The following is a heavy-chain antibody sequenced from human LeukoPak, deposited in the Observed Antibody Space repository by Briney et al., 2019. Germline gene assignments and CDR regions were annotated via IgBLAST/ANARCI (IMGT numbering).Heavy chain of an antibody. D-gene: IGHD3-10*01. V-gene: IGHV3-33*01. CDR1: GFTFTSHA. CDR3: ARDKVRAYGSGTYGVDY. CDR2: IWSDGSTE. J-gene: IGHJ4*02. Sequence: GGSLRLSCASSGFTFTSHAMHWVRQAPGKGLEWVALIWSDGSTENYADSVRGRFTISRDSSKNTLYLQMNSLRAEDTAVYYCARDKVRAYGSGTYGVDYWDQGTLVTVSS.